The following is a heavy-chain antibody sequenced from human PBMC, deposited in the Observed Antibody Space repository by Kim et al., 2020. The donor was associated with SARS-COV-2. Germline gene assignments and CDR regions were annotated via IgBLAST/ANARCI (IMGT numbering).Heavy chain of an antibody. V-gene: IGHV3-11*05. CDR1: GFTFSDYY. CDR2: ISSSSSYT. Sequence: GGSLRLSCAASGFTFSDYYMSWIRQAPGKGLEWVSYISSSSSYTNYADSVKGRFTISRDNAKNSLYLQMNSLRAEDTAVYYCARVPWCSSGWYCYRGVLDIWGQGTMVTVSS. CDR3: ARVPWCSSGWYCYRGVLDI. J-gene: IGHJ3*02. D-gene: IGHD6-19*01.